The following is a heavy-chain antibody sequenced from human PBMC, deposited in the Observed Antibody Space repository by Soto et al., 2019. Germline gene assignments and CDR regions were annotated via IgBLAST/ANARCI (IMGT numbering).Heavy chain of an antibody. Sequence: QVQLVESGGGVVQPGRSLRLSCAASGFTFSSYGMHWVRQAPGKGLEWVAVISYDGSNKYYADSVKGRFTISRDNSKNTLYLQMNSLRAEDTAVYYCAKDSREQWLVPDYWGQGTLVTVSS. CDR1: GFTFSSYG. J-gene: IGHJ4*02. V-gene: IGHV3-30*18. D-gene: IGHD6-19*01. CDR2: ISYDGSNK. CDR3: AKDSREQWLVPDY.